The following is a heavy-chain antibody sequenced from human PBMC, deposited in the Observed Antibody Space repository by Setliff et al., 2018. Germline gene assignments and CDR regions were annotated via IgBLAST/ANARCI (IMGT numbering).Heavy chain of an antibody. J-gene: IGHJ4*02. CDR2: INHSGST. CDR3: ARWVFGSGWFLDY. CDR1: GGSFSAYY. V-gene: IGHV4-34*01. D-gene: IGHD6-19*01. Sequence: SETLSLTCAVYGGSFSAYYWSWIRQPPGKGLEWIGEINHSGSTKYNPSLKSRVTISVDTSKNQFSLKLNSVTAADTAVYYCARWVFGSGWFLDYWGQGTLVTVSS.